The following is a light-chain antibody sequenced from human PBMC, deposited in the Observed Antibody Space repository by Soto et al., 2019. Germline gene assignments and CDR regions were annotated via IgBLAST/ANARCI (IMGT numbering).Light chain of an antibody. CDR3: GTWDSSLSAGV. J-gene: IGLJ3*02. CDR2: ENN. V-gene: IGLV1-51*02. Sequence: QSVLTQPPSVPAAPGQKVTIFCSGSSSNIGNNYVSWYQQLPGTAPKLLIYENNKRPSGIPDRFSGSKSGTSATLGITGLQTGDEADYYCGTWDSSLSAGVFGGGTKLTVL. CDR1: SSNIGNNY.